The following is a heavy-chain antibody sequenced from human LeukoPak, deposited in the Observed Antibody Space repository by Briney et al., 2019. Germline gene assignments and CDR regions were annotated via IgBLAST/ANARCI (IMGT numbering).Heavy chain of an antibody. D-gene: IGHD5-24*01. CDR3: VRDQRRCLPYYHMDV. J-gene: IGHJ6*03. Sequence: AAVKVSCKASGCTFTCYYMHWVRQAPAQGREWMGWINPNSGGTNYAQKFQGRVTMTMDTSISTAYVDLNKQRSGDTAVCYCVRDQRRCLPYYHMDVWRKGTTVSVS. CDR1: GCTFTCYY. CDR2: INPNSGGT. V-gene: IGHV1-2*02.